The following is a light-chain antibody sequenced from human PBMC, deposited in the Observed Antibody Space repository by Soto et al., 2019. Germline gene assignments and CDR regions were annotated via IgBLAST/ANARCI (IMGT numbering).Light chain of an antibody. V-gene: IGKV3-20*01. CDR3: QQYGSSLTWT. CDR1: QSVTRNY. CDR2: AAS. J-gene: IGKJ1*01. Sequence: EVVLTQSPGTVSLSPGERATLSCRASQSVTRNYLAWYQQKPGQAPRLLIYAASSRATGIPDRFSGSGSGTDFSLTISRLEPEDFAVYYCQQYGSSLTWTCGQGTKVEIK.